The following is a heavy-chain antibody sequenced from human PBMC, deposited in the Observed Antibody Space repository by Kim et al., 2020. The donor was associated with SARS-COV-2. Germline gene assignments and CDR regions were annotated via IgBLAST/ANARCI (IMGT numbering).Heavy chain of an antibody. D-gene: IGHD2-2*02. J-gene: IGHJ4*02. CDR2: ISGSGDTT. CDR1: GFTFGSFA. Sequence: GGSLRLSCAASGFTFGSFAMSWVRQSPGRGLEWVSTISGSGDTTFYANSVKGRFTLSRDNSMNTLYLQMNSLRAEDTALYYCAKGDCSSVSCYTTDCWGRGTLGTVSS. V-gene: IGHV3-23*01. CDR3: AKGDCSSVSCYTTDC.